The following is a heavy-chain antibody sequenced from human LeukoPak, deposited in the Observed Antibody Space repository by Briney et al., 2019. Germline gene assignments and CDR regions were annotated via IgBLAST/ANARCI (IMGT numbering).Heavy chain of an antibody. V-gene: IGHV4-59*12. J-gene: IGHJ4*02. CDR3: ARGRTIFGVVTQSPFDY. D-gene: IGHD3-3*01. Sequence: PSETLSLTCTVSGGSISSYYWSWIRQPPGKGLEWIGYIYYSGSTNYNPSLKSRVTISVDTSKNQFSLKLSSVTAADTAVYYCARGRTIFGVVTQSPFDYWGQGTLVTVSS. CDR1: GGSISSYY. CDR2: IYYSGST.